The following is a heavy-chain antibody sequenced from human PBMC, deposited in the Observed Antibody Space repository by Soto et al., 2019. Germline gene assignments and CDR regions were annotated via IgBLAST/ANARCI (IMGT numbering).Heavy chain of an antibody. CDR1: GYTFTTYY. CDR2: VHPTGGVT. V-gene: IGHV1-46*01. Sequence: ASVKVSCKASGYTFTTYYIHWVRQAPGQGLEWMGMVHPTGGVTTYAPRFQGRVTLTRDTSTSTVYMELSSLRSEDTALYYCARVQRGSSSAWHNYMDVWGQGTTVTVSS. J-gene: IGHJ6*02. CDR3: ARVQRGSSSAWHNYMDV. D-gene: IGHD6-19*01.